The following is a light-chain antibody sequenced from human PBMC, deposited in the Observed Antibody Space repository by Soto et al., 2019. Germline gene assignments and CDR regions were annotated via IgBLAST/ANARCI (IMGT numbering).Light chain of an antibody. CDR3: ETWDSRYWV. V-gene: IGLV4-60*02. Sequence: QPVLTQSSSASASLGSSVKLTCTLSSGHSSYIIAWHQQQPGKAPRYLMKLEGSGSYNKGSGVPDRFSGSSSGADRYLTISNLQFEDEADYYGETWDSRYWVFGGGTKLTVL. CDR2: LEGSGSY. J-gene: IGLJ3*02. CDR1: SGHSSYI.